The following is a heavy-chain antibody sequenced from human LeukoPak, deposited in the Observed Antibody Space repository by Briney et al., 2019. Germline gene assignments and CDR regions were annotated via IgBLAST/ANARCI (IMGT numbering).Heavy chain of an antibody. CDR2: ISSSGSTI. V-gene: IGHV3-48*03. CDR3: ARDGAPPALGWLRINYFDY. D-gene: IGHD5-12*01. CDR1: GFTFSSYE. Sequence: GGSLRLPCAASGFTFSSYEMNWVRQAPGKGLEWVSYISSSGSTIYYADSVKGRFTISRDNAKNSLYLQMNSLRAEDTAVYYCARDGAPPALGWLRINYFDYWGQGTLVTVSS. J-gene: IGHJ4*02.